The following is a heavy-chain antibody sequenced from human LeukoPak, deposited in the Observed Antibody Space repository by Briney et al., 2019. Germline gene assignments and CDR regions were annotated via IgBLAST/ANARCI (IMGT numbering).Heavy chain of an antibody. CDR1: GGSFSGYY. J-gene: IGHJ5*02. CDR2: INHSGST. Sequence: SSETLSLTCAVYGGSFSGYYWSWIRQPPGKGLEWIGEINHSGSTNYNPSLKSRVTISVDTSKNQFSLKLSSVTAADTAVYYCARSRLKTWSDPWGQGTLVTVSS. CDR3: ARSRLKTWSDP. V-gene: IGHV4-34*01.